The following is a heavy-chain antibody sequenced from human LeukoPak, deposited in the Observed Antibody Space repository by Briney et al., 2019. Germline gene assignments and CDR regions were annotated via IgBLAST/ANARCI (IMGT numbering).Heavy chain of an antibody. CDR3: AKGARGDTVTSIVGLNWFDP. CDR2: VTHNGGST. Sequence: GGSLRLSCAASGFTFSTHAMHWVRQAPGKGLEYVSTVTHNGGSTYYANSVKGRFTISRDNSKNTLYLQMNSLRADDTAVYYCAKGARGDTVTSIVGLNWFDPWGQGTLVTVSS. V-gene: IGHV3-64*01. J-gene: IGHJ5*02. D-gene: IGHD4-17*01. CDR1: GFTFSTHA.